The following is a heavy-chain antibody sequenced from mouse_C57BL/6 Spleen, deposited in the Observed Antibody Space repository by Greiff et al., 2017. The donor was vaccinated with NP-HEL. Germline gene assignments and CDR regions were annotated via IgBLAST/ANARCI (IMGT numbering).Heavy chain of an antibody. V-gene: IGHV5-16*01. Sequence: EVKLVESEGGLVQPGSSMKLSCTASGFTFSDYYMAWVRQVPEKGLEWVANINYDGSSTYYLDSLKSRFIIARDNAKNILYLQMSSMKSEDTATYYCAIASYYYGSSYLSSYAMDYWGQGTAVTVSS. CDR2: INYDGSST. D-gene: IGHD1-1*01. CDR3: AIASYYYGSSYLSSYAMDY. CDR1: GFTFSDYY. J-gene: IGHJ4*01.